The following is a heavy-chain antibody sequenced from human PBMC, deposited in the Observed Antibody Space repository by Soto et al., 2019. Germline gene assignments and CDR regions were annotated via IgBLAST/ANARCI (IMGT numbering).Heavy chain of an antibody. V-gene: IGHV1-69*13. CDR2: IIPIFGTA. Sequence: GASVKVSCKASGGTFSSYAISWVRQAPGQGLEWMGGIIPIFGTANYAQKFQGRVTITADESTSTAYMELSSLRSEDTAVYYCARATYCGGDCYSSYYYGMDVWGQGTTVTAP. J-gene: IGHJ6*02. CDR3: ARATYCGGDCYSSYYYGMDV. D-gene: IGHD2-21*02. CDR1: GGTFSSYA.